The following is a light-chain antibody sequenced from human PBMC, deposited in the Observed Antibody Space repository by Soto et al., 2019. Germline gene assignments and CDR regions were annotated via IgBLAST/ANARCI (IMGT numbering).Light chain of an antibody. CDR2: DAS. J-gene: IGKJ1*01. CDR3: QQYNSYSEWT. CDR1: QSISSW. Sequence: IQMTQSPSTLSASLGDRVAITCRASQSISSWLAWYQQKPGKAPKLLIYDASSLESGVPSRFSGSGSGTEFTLTISSLQPDDFATYYCQQYNSYSEWTFGQGTKVDIK. V-gene: IGKV1-5*01.